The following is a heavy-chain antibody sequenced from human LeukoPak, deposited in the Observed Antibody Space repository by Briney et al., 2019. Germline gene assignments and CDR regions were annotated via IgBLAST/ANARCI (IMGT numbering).Heavy chain of an antibody. CDR1: GGSFSSSSFY. D-gene: IGHD3-10*01. CDR2: IYHSGST. Sequence: PSETLSLTCTVSGGSFSSSSFYWGWIRQPPGKGLEWVGSIYHSGSTYYNPSLKGRVTISVDTSKIQFSLKLSSVTAADTAVYYCVNQFIPDYGSASSFDYWGQGTLVTVSS. V-gene: IGHV4-39*01. J-gene: IGHJ4*02. CDR3: VNQFIPDYGSASSFDY.